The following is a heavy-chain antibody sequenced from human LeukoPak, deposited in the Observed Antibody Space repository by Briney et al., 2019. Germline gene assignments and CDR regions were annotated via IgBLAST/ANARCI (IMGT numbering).Heavy chain of an antibody. CDR3: ARREGEWELAYFDY. J-gene: IGHJ4*02. D-gene: IGHD1-26*01. Sequence: ASVKVSCKASGYTFTGYYMHWVRQAPGQGLEWMGWISAYNGNTNYAQKLQGRVTMTTDTSTSTAYMELRSLRSDDTAVYYCARREGEWELAYFDYWGQGTLVTVSS. CDR2: ISAYNGNT. CDR1: GYTFTGYY. V-gene: IGHV1-18*04.